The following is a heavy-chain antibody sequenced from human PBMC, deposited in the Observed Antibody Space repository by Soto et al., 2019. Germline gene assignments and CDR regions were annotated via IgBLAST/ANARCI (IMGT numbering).Heavy chain of an antibody. V-gene: IGHV1-24*01. D-gene: IGHD4-17*01. Sequence: GASVKVSCKVSGTSLSGLPMHWVRQAPGKGLEWMGSLDYEEGERSFAHRFQGRLTVTEDTSTDTAYMGLSSLMSEDTVVYYCAAGVTTFDYWGQGTLVTVSS. CDR3: AAGVTTFDY. CDR2: LDYEEGER. CDR1: GTSLSGLP. J-gene: IGHJ4*02.